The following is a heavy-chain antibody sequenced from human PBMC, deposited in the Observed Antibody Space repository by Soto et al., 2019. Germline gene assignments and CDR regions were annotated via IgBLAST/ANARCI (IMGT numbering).Heavy chain of an antibody. CDR1: GGSISSYY. Sequence: PSDTLSLTCTVSGGSISSYYWSWIRQPPGKGLEWIGYIYYSGSTNYNPSLKSRVTISVDTSKNQFSLKLSSVTAADTAVYYCAREGGITMVRGVISYYGMDVWGQGTTVTVSS. D-gene: IGHD3-10*01. J-gene: IGHJ6*02. CDR2: IYYSGST. CDR3: AREGGITMVRGVISYYGMDV. V-gene: IGHV4-59*01.